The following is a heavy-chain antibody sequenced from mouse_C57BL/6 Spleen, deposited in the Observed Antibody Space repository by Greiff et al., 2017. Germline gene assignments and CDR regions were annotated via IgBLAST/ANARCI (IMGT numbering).Heavy chain of an antibody. CDR3: ARGGTTVVAEWYFDV. J-gene: IGHJ1*03. Sequence: LVESGAELVKPGASVKLSCKASGYTFTSYWMHWVKQRPGQGLEWIGMIHPNSGSTNYNEKFKSKATLTVDKSSSTAYMQLSSLTSEDSAVYYCARGGTTVVAEWYFDVWGTGTTVTVSS. CDR1: GYTFTSYW. V-gene: IGHV1-64*01. D-gene: IGHD1-1*01. CDR2: IHPNSGST.